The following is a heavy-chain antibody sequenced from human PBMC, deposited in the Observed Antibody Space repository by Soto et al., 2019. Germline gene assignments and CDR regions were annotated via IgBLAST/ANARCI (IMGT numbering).Heavy chain of an antibody. V-gene: IGHV3-33*01. Sequence: GGSLRLSCAASGFTFSSYGMHWVRQAPGKGLEWVAVIWYDGSNKYYADSVKGRFTISRDNSKNTLYLQMNSLRAEDTAVYYCARDSCTNGVCGWFDPWGQGTLVTVSS. D-gene: IGHD2-8*01. CDR1: GFTFSSYG. CDR2: IWYDGSNK. J-gene: IGHJ5*02. CDR3: ARDSCTNGVCGWFDP.